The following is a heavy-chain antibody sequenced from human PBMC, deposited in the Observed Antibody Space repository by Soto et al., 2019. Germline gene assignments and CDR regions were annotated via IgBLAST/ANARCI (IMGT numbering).Heavy chain of an antibody. Sequence: QAQLVQTGAEVKTPGASVSISCKASGYTFTSNGFVWVRQAPGHGLEWVGRISPYNGRTEYAKNFQGRVTMTRDTSTSTAYMELRSLRSDDTAVYYCARDRYNGNCCDVFDIWGQGTMVILSS. J-gene: IGHJ3*02. CDR2: ISPYNGRT. CDR1: GYTFTSNG. D-gene: IGHD2-21*01. V-gene: IGHV1-18*01. CDR3: ARDRYNGNCCDVFDI.